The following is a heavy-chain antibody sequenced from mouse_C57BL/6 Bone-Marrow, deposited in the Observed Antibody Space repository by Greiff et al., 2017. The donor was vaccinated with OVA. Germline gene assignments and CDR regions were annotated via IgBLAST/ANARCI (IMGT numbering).Heavy chain of an antibody. V-gene: IGHV2-2*01. CDR1: GFSLNSDG. CDR3: AIDEGLAMDY. Sequence: VQRVESGPGLVQPSQSLSITCTVPGFSLNSDGVHWVRQSPGKGLESLGVIWNGGSTDYNAAFISRLSISKDNSKSLVFCKMNSLQAYDTAIYYCAIDEGLAMDYWGQGTSVTVSS. J-gene: IGHJ4*01. CDR2: IWNGGST.